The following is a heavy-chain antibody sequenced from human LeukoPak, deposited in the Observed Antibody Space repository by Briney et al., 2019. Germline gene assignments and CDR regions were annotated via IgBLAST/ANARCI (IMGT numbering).Heavy chain of an antibody. Sequence: GESLKISCKGSGYSFTSYWIGWVRQMPGKGLEWMGIIYPGDSDTRYSPSFQGQVTISADKSISTAYLQWSSLKASDTAMYYCARSPYEMATITVPFDYWGQGTLVTVSS. CDR2: IYPGDSDT. V-gene: IGHV5-51*01. CDR3: ARSPYEMATITVPFDY. J-gene: IGHJ4*02. D-gene: IGHD5-24*01. CDR1: GYSFTSYW.